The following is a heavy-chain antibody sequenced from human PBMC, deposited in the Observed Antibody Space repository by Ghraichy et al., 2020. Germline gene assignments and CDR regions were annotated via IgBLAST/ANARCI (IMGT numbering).Heavy chain of an antibody. CDR1: GDSISSYY. Sequence: SETLSLTCTVSGDSISSYYWSWIRQPPGKGLEWIGYIYYSGSTNYNPSLKSRVTMSVDMSKNHFSLKLSSVTAADTAVYYCARNYPYTIWGQGTLVIVSS. J-gene: IGHJ4*02. V-gene: IGHV4-59*01. D-gene: IGHD2-2*02. CDR3: ARNYPYTI. CDR2: IYYSGST.